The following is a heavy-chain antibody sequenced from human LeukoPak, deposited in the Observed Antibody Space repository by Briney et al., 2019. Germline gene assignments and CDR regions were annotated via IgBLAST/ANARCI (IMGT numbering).Heavy chain of an antibody. J-gene: IGHJ5*02. CDR3: ARGRIQLWLGLNWFDP. Sequence: SQTLSLTCTVSGGSLSSGSYYWSWIRQPAGKGLEWIGRIYTSGSTNYNPSLKSRVTISVDTSKNQFSLKLSSVTAADTAVYYCARGRIQLWLGLNWFDPWGQGTLVTVSS. D-gene: IGHD5-18*01. CDR2: IYTSGST. V-gene: IGHV4-61*02. CDR1: GGSLSSGSYY.